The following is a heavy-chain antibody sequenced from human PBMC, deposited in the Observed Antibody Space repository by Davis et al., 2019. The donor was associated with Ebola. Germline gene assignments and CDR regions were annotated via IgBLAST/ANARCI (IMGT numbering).Heavy chain of an antibody. CDR2: IIGGANSI. Sequence: GESLKISCAASGFTFNDYYMSWIRQAPGKGLEWVSSIIGGANSIYYADSVKGRFTISRDNSKNTLYLQMNSLTSDDTAVYYCAKGGNSWSRFDYWGRGTLVTVSA. CDR1: GFTFNDYY. CDR3: AKGGNSWSRFDY. J-gene: IGHJ4*01. V-gene: IGHV3-11*01. D-gene: IGHD6-13*01.